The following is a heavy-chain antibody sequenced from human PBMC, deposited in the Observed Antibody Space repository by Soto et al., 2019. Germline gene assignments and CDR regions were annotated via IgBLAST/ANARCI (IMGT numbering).Heavy chain of an antibody. V-gene: IGHV3-53*01. CDR1: GFTVSSDY. J-gene: IGHJ5*02. D-gene: IGHD4-17*01. CDR3: ARAYGGNPALFDR. CDR2: IYTGGST. Sequence: EVQLVESGGGLIQPGGSLRLSCAASGFTVSSDYMSWVRQAPGKGLGWVSVIYTGGSTYYADSVKGRFTFSRDNSKNTLYRQMNSLRAEDTAVYYCARAYGGNPALFDRWGQGTLVTVSS.